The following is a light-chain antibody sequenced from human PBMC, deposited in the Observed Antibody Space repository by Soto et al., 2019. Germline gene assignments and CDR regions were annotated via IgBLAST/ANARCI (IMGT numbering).Light chain of an antibody. CDR3: QKYNSALFT. V-gene: IGKV1-27*01. Sequence: DIQMTQSPSSLSASVGDRVTITCRASQGISNYLAWYQQKPGKVPKLLIYAASTLQSGVQSRFSGSGSGTDFTLTIISLQPEDVATYYCQKYNSALFTFGPGTKLDIK. CDR1: QGISNY. J-gene: IGKJ3*01. CDR2: AAS.